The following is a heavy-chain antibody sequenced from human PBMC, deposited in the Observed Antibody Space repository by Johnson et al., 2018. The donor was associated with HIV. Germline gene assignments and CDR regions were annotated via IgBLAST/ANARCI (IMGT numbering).Heavy chain of an antibody. D-gene: IGHD2-15*01. CDR3: AKVGGGGFDI. Sequence: FSNYWMHWVRQAPGKGLIWVAVISYDGSNKYYADSVKGRFTISRDNSKNTLYLQMNGLRADDTAVYYCAKVGGGGFDIWGQGTMVTVSS. J-gene: IGHJ3*02. V-gene: IGHV3-30-3*02. CDR2: ISYDGSNK. CDR1: FSNYW.